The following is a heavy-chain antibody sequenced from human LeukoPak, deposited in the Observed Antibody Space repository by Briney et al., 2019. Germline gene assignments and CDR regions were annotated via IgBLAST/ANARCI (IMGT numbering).Heavy chain of an antibody. Sequence: GESLKISCKGSGHSFTSYWIGWVRQMPGKGLEWMGIIYPGDSDTRYSPSFQGQVTISADKSISTAYLRWSSLKASDTAMYYCARSGKYDSSGYYSGYYYGMDVWGQGTTVTVSS. J-gene: IGHJ6*02. CDR3: ARSGKYDSSGYYSGYYYGMDV. CDR1: GHSFTSYW. CDR2: IYPGDSDT. D-gene: IGHD3-22*01. V-gene: IGHV5-51*01.